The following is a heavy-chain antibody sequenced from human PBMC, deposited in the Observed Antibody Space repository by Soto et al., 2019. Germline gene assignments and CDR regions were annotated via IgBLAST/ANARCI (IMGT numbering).Heavy chain of an antibody. Sequence: EVHLLESGGGLVQPGGSLRLSCAASELSSSNHAMTWVRQAPGKGLEWVSGISGTDGGAYYADSVKGRVTISRDNSRSTLYLQMNSLRVEAAAVYYCARGRLQGYTNGGLRYFPSWGQGPLVTVSS. CDR1: ELSSSNHA. D-gene: IGHD5-18*01. V-gene: IGHV3-23*01. CDR3: ARGRLQGYTNGGLRYFPS. CDR2: ISGTDGGA. J-gene: IGHJ4*02.